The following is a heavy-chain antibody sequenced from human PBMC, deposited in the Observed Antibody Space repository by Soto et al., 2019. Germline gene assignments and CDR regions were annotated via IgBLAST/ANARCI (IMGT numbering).Heavy chain of an antibody. CDR3: AKEDYGDYNAFDI. V-gene: IGHV3-30*18. J-gene: IGHJ3*02. Sequence: GSLRLSCAASGFTFSTYGMHWVRQAPGKGLEWVALIASDGSKRYYADSVKGRFTISRDNSKNTLYLQMNSLRAEDTAVYYCAKEDYGDYNAFDIWGQGTMVTVS. CDR2: IASDGSKR. CDR1: GFTFSTYG. D-gene: IGHD4-17*01.